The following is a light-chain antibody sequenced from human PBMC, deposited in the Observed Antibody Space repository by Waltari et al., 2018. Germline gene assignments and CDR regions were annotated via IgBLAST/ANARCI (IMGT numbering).Light chain of an antibody. CDR3: QQSYSTPQT. J-gene: IGKJ1*01. CDR1: QSISSY. CDR2: AAS. V-gene: IGKV1-39*01. Sequence: DIQMTQSPSSLSASVGDRVTITCRASQSISSYLNWYRQKPGKAPKLLIYAASSLQSGVPSRFSSSGSGTDFTLTISSLQPEDFANYYCQQSYSTPQTFGQGTKVEIK.